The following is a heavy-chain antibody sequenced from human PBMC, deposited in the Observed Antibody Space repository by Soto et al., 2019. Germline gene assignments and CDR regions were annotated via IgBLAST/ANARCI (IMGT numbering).Heavy chain of an antibody. J-gene: IGHJ6*02. V-gene: IGHV3-30*18. CDR2: ISYDGSNK. Sequence: PGGSLRLSCAASGFTFSSYGMHWVRQAPGKGLEWVAVISYDGSNKYYADSVKGRFTISRDNSKNTPYLQMNSLRAEDTAVYYCAKEGYGDYNYYYYGMDVWGQGTTVTVSS. D-gene: IGHD4-17*01. CDR3: AKEGYGDYNYYYYGMDV. CDR1: GFTFSSYG.